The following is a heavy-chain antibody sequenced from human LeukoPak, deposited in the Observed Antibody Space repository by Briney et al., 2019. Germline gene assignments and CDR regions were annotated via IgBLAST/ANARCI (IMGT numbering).Heavy chain of an antibody. Sequence: SETLSLTCTVSGYSISSGYYWGWIRQPPGKGLEWIGYIYYSGSTNYNPSLKSRVTISVDTSKNQFSLKLSSVTAADTAVYYCASGPLFDYWGQGTLVTVSS. CDR1: GYSISSGYY. V-gene: IGHV4-61*01. CDR3: ASGPLFDY. CDR2: IYYSGST. J-gene: IGHJ4*02.